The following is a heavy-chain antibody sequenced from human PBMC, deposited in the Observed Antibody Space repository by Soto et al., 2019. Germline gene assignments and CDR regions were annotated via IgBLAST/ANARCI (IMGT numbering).Heavy chain of an antibody. CDR1: GGSFSGYY. Sequence: SETLSLTCAVYGGSFSGYYWSWIRQPPGKGLEWIGEINHSGSTNYNPSLKSRVTISVDTSKNQFSLKLSSATAADTAVYYCARGAAADYWGQGTLVTVSS. J-gene: IGHJ4*02. CDR2: INHSGST. V-gene: IGHV4-34*01. D-gene: IGHD6-13*01. CDR3: ARGAAADY.